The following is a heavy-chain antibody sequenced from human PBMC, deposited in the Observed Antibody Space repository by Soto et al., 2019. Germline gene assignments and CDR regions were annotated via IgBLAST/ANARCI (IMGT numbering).Heavy chain of an antibody. D-gene: IGHD6-13*01. CDR2: IIPIFGTA. V-gene: IGHV1-69*12. Sequence: QVQLVQSGAAVKKPGSSVKVSCKASGGTFSSYAISWVRQAPGQGLEWMGGIIPIFGTANYAQKFQGRVTITADESTSTAYMELSSLRSEDTAVYYCARGGIAAAGTGFNSFDPWGQGTLVTVSS. CDR1: GGTFSSYA. CDR3: ARGGIAAAGTGFNSFDP. J-gene: IGHJ5*02.